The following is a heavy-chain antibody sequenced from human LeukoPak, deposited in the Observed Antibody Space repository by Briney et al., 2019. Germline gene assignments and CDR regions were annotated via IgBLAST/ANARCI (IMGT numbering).Heavy chain of an antibody. V-gene: IGHV1-69*05. CDR2: IIPIFGTA. Sequence: SVKVSCKASGGTFGSYAISWVRQVPGQGLEWMGGIIPIFGTANYAQKLQGRVTMTTDTSTSTAYMELRSLRSDDTAVYYCARGGEMCSSTSCYTMWGQGTLVTVSS. CDR1: GGTFGSYA. D-gene: IGHD2-2*02. J-gene: IGHJ4*02. CDR3: ARGGEMCSSTSCYTM.